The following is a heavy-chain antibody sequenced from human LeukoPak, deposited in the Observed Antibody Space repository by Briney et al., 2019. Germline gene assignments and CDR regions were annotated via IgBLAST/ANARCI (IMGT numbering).Heavy chain of an antibody. D-gene: IGHD6-19*01. Sequence: GGSLRLSCAASGFIFSAYTMNWVRQAPGKGLEWVSHISGSGGSTYYADSVKGRFTISRDNSKNTLYLQMNSLRAEDTAVYYCARDGKAGYEYYYGMDVWGQGTTVTVSS. CDR1: GFIFSAYT. CDR2: ISGSGGST. J-gene: IGHJ6*02. CDR3: ARDGKAGYEYYYGMDV. V-gene: IGHV3-23*01.